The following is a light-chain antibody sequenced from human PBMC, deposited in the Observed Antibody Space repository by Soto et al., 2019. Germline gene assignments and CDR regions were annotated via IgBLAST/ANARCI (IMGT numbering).Light chain of an antibody. Sequence: NFMLTQPHSVSESPGKTVTISCTGSSGSIASNYVQWYQLRPGSAPINVIFEDNQRPSGVPDRFSGSIDSSSNSASLTISGLKTEDEADYYCQSYDSNNYWVFGGGTKVTVL. J-gene: IGLJ3*02. CDR2: EDN. CDR3: QSYDSNNYWV. CDR1: SGSIASNY. V-gene: IGLV6-57*02.